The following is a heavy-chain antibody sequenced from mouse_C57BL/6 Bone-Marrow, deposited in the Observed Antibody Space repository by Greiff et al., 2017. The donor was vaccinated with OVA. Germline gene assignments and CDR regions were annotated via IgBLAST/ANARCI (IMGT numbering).Heavy chain of an antibody. CDR2: INSDGGST. V-gene: IGHV5-2*01. Sequence: VQLVASWGGLVQPGESLQLSCESNEYEFPSPDMSWVRKTPEKRLEFVAAINSDGGSTYYPDTMERRFINSRDNTKKTLYLQMSSLRYEDTDLYYCARRYYDYDEDYWGKGTTLTVSS. D-gene: IGHD2-4*01. CDR3: ARRYYDYDEDY. J-gene: IGHJ2*01. CDR1: EYEFPSPD.